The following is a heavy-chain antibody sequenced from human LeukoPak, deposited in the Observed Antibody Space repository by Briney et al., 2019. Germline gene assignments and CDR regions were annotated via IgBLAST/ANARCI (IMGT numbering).Heavy chain of an antibody. CDR1: GFTFSSYW. CDR2: ISRSSTYI. Sequence: PGGSLRLSCEASGFTFSSYWMSWVRQAPGKGLEWVSSISRSSTYIYYAESVKGRFTVSRDNAKNSLYLQMNSLRAEDTAVYYCAKGGPVGFDPWGQGTLVTVSS. CDR3: AKGGPVGFDP. V-gene: IGHV3-21*04. J-gene: IGHJ5*02. D-gene: IGHD3-10*01.